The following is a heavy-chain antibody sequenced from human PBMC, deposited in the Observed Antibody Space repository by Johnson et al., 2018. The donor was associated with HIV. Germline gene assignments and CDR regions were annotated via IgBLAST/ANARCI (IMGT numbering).Heavy chain of an antibody. CDR3: AKVKSQNTIGDAFDI. V-gene: IGHV3-33*06. CDR1: GFTFSSYG. D-gene: IGHD3-16*01. J-gene: IGHJ3*02. Sequence: QVQLLESGGGVVQPGRSLRLSCAASGFTFSSYGMHWVRQGSGKGLEWVAVIRYDGSDKYYADSVKGRFTISRDNSKNTLYLQMNSLRAEDTAMYYCAKVKSQNTIGDAFDIWGQGTMVTLSS. CDR2: IRYDGSDK.